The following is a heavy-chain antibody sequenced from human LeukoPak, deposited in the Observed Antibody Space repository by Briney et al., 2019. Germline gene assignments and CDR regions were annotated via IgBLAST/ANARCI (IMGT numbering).Heavy chain of an antibody. J-gene: IGHJ4*02. CDR2: ISSSGSTI. Sequence: QAGGSLRLACAASGFTFSSYEMNWVRQAPGKGLEWVSYISSSGSTIYYADSVKGRFTISRDNAENSLYLQMNSLRAEDTAVYYCARGMMTTVTGGFDYWGQGTLVTVSS. D-gene: IGHD4-17*01. V-gene: IGHV3-48*03. CDR3: ARGMMTTVTGGFDY. CDR1: GFTFSSYE.